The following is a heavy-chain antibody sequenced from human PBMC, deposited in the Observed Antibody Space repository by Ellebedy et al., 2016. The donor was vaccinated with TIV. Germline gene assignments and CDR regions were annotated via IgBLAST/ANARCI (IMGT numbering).Heavy chain of an antibody. J-gene: IGHJ4*02. Sequence: GESLKISXAASGFTLTGYAMSWVRQAPGKGLEWVSAIGASGGSTYYADSVKGRFTMSRDNSRNTLYLQMTSLRAEDTAVYYCARPQRVIMDLFDFWGQGTLVTVSS. CDR2: IGASGGST. CDR3: ARPQRVIMDLFDF. CDR1: GFTLTGYA. D-gene: IGHD3-10*01. V-gene: IGHV3-23*01.